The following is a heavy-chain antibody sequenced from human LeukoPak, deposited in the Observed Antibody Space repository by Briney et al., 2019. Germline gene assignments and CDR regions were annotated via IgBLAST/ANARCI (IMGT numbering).Heavy chain of an antibody. D-gene: IGHD5-18*01. CDR3: ARDRGYSYGYGMDV. V-gene: IGHV4-59*12. CDR1: GGSISNYY. CDR2: IYYSGGT. Sequence: SETLSLTCTVSGGSISNYYWNWFRQPPGKGLEWIGYIYYSGGTNYNPSLKSRITISVDTSKNQFSLKLSSVTAADTAVYYCARDRGYSYGYGMDVWGKGTTVTVSS. J-gene: IGHJ6*04.